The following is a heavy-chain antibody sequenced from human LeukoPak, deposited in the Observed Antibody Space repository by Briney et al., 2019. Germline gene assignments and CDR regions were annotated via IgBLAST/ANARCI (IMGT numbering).Heavy chain of an antibody. J-gene: IGHJ5*01. D-gene: IGHD2-8*01. V-gene: IGHV4-39*01. CDR3: ARLILMYGSTFPDS. CDR2: IFYSGST. Sequence: KASETLSLTCSVSGGSISSSDSQWGWIRQPPGRGLECIGNIFYSGSTSYNPSLRSRVAISVDTSKNQFSLNLTSVTAADTAIYYCARLILMYGSTFPDSWGQGTRVTVSS. CDR1: GGSISSSDSQ.